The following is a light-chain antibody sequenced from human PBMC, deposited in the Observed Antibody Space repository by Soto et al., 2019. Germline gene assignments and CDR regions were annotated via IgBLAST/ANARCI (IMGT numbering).Light chain of an antibody. CDR2: AAS. Sequence: DIQMPQYPTSLSASAGDRVTITCRASQDIRTFVAWYQQKPGKAPKLLIYAASTLQSGVPSRFSGSGSGTDFTLTINSLQPEDVATYSCQKYSSVPVFGPGTKVEIK. CDR3: QKYSSVPV. CDR1: QDIRTF. J-gene: IGKJ3*01. V-gene: IGKV1-27*01.